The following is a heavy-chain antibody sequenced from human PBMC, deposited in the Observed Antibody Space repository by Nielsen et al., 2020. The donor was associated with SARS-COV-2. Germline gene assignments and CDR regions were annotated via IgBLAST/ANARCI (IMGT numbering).Heavy chain of an antibody. Sequence: GESLKISCAASGFTFSSYWMTWVRQAPEKGLEWVANIKEDGSEKYYVDSVKGRFTISRDNAKNSLYLQMNSLRAEDTALYYCVRGGYRYGYWGQGTLVTVSS. J-gene: IGHJ4*02. V-gene: IGHV3-7*03. D-gene: IGHD5-18*01. CDR3: VRGGYRYGY. CDR2: IKEDGSEK. CDR1: GFTFSSYW.